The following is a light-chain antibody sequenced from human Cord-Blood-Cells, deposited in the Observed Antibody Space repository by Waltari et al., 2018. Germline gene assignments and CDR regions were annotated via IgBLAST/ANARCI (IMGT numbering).Light chain of an antibody. CDR3: SSYTSSSTWV. CDR1: SSDVGGYNY. Sequence: QSALTQPASVSASPGQSITISCTGLSSDVGGYNYVSWYQQHPGKAPNLMIYDVSKRPSGVSNRFSGSKSGNTASLTISGLQAEDEADYYCSSYTSSSTWVFGGGTKLTVL. CDR2: DVS. J-gene: IGLJ3*02. V-gene: IGLV2-14*01.